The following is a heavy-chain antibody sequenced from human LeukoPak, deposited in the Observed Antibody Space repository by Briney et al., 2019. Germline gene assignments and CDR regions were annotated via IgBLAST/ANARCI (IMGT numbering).Heavy chain of an antibody. CDR1: GGSISSGDYY. J-gene: IGHJ3*02. CDR3: ARAPNLYGDHDAFDI. D-gene: IGHD4-17*01. Sequence: SETLSLTCTVSGGSISSGDYYWSWIRQPPGKGLEWIGYIYYSGSTYCNPSLKSRVTISVDTSKNQFSLKLSSVTAADTAVYYCARAPNLYGDHDAFDIWGQGTMVTVSS. V-gene: IGHV4-30-4*01. CDR2: IYYSGST.